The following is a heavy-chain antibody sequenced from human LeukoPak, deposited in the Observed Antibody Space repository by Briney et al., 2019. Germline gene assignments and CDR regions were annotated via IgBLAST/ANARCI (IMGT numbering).Heavy chain of an antibody. CDR2: IYYSGST. V-gene: IGHV4-39*07. CDR1: GGSISSSSYY. D-gene: IGHD5-12*01. CDR3: ARGRRRLEVDY. Sequence: NPPETLSLTCTVSGGSISSSSYYWGWIRQPPGKGLEWIGCIYYSGSTYYNPSLKSRVTISVDTSKNQFSLKLSSVTAADTAVYYCARGRRRLEVDYWGQGTLVTVSS. J-gene: IGHJ4*02.